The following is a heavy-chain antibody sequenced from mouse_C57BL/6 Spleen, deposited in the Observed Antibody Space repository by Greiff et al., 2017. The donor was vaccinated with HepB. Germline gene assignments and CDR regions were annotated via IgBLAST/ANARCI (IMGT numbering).Heavy chain of an antibody. J-gene: IGHJ2*01. CDR1: GYTFTSYW. CDR3: ARRLRGYFDY. CDR2: IDPSDSYT. V-gene: IGHV1-50*01. D-gene: IGHD2-4*01. Sequence: VQLQQPGAELVKPGASVKLSCKASGYTFTSYWMQWVKQRPGQGLEWIGEIDPSDSYTNYNQKFKGKATLTVDTSSSTAYMQLSSLTSEDSAVYYCARRLRGYFDYWGQGTTLTVSS.